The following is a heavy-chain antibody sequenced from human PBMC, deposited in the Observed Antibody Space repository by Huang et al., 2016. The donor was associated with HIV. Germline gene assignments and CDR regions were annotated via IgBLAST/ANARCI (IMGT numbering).Heavy chain of an antibody. CDR1: GFSISTRGVG. D-gene: IGHD6-13*01. V-gene: IGHV2-5*02. Sequence: QITLKESGPALVKPTQTLTLTCSLSGFSISTRGVGVGWIRQPPGKALEWLARIYWDDDKRYSPSLKSRLTIAKDTSKNQVVLTMTNVDPVDTATYYCARHTRMALAYFFDSWGHGSLVTVSS. CDR3: ARHTRMALAYFFDS. CDR2: IYWDDDK. J-gene: IGHJ4*01.